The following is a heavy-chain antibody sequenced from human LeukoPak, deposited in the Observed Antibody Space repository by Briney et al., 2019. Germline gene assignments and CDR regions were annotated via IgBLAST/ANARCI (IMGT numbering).Heavy chain of an antibody. CDR2: IRSKAYGGTT. V-gene: IGHV3-49*03. Sequence: QPGRSLRLSCTASGFTFGDYAMSWFRQAPGKGLEWVGFIRSKAYGGTTEYAASVKGRFTISRDDSKSIAHLQMNSLKTEDTAVYYCTRDSLPQPFDYWGQGTLVTVSS. CDR1: GFTFGDYA. CDR3: TRDSLPQPFDY. J-gene: IGHJ4*02. D-gene: IGHD3-10*01.